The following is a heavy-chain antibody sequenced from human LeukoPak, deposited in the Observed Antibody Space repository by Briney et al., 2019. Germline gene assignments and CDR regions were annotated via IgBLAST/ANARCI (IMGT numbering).Heavy chain of an antibody. Sequence: PSETLSLTCTVSGGSISSYYLSWIRQPPGKGLEWIGYIYYSGSTNYNPSLKSRVTISVDTSKNQFSLKLSSVTAADTAVYYCARGYSYGYADYWGQGTLVTVSS. CDR3: ARGYSYGYADY. D-gene: IGHD5-18*01. CDR1: GGSISSYY. V-gene: IGHV4-59*01. CDR2: IYYSGST. J-gene: IGHJ4*02.